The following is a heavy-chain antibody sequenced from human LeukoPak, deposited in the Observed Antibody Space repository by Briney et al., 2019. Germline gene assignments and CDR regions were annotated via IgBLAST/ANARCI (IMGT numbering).Heavy chain of an antibody. D-gene: IGHD3-22*01. CDR2: IRSNSDGGTI. CDR1: GFTFSNAW. Sequence: KPGGSLRLSCATSGFTFSNAWINWVRQAPGKGLEWVGRIRSNSDGGTIDYAAPVKGRFTLSRDDSKTTLYLQMNSLQTEDTAVYYCATDFYDSTWGQGTLVTVSS. CDR3: ATDFYDST. V-gene: IGHV3-15*07. J-gene: IGHJ5*02.